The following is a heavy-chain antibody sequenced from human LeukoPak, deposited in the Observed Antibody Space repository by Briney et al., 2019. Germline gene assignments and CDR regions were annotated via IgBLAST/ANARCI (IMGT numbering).Heavy chain of an antibody. CDR2: ISGSGGST. CDR3: ANRGHSSGYYAYYYYMDV. CDR1: GSTFSSYA. D-gene: IGHD3-22*01. V-gene: IGHV3-23*01. Sequence: GGSLRLSCAASGSTFSSYAMSWVRQAPGKGLEWVSAISGSGGSTYYADSVKGRFTISRDNSKNTLYLQMNSLRAEDTAVYYCANRGHSSGYYAYYYYMDVWGKGTTVTVSS. J-gene: IGHJ6*03.